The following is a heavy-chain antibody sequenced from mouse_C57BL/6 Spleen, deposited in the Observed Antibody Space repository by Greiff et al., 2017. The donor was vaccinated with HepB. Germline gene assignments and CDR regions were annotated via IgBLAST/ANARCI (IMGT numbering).Heavy chain of an antibody. CDR1: GYTFTSYW. J-gene: IGHJ1*03. D-gene: IGHD1-1*01. Sequence: QVQLQQPGAELVMPGASVKLSCKASGYTFTSYWMHWVKQRPGQGLEWIGEIDPSDSYTNYNQKFKGKFTLTVDKSSSTAYMQLSSLTSEDSAVYYCARRGITTVVYWYFDVWGTGTTVTVSS. V-gene: IGHV1-69*01. CDR3: ARRGITTVVYWYFDV. CDR2: IDPSDSYT.